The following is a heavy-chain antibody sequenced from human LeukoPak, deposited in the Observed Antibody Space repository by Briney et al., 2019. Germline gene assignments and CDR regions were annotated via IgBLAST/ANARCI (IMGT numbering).Heavy chain of an antibody. CDR2: IIPIFGTA. CDR1: GGTFSSYA. CDR3: ASSSVRLGVFDI. V-gene: IGHV1-69*06. J-gene: IGHJ3*02. D-gene: IGHD2-8*01. Sequence: ASVNVSCTASGGTFSSYAISWVRQAPGQGLEWVGGIIPIFGTANYAQKFQGRVTITADKSTNTAYMELSSLRSEDTAVYYCASSSVRLGVFDIWGQGTMVTVSS.